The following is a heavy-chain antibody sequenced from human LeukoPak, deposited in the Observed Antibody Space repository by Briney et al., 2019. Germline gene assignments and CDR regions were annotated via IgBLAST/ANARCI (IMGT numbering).Heavy chain of an antibody. V-gene: IGHV3-30*18. D-gene: IGHD3-22*01. CDR2: ISYDGSNK. CDR1: GFTFSSYG. CDR3: AKDQYYYDSSGLFDY. Sequence: GRSLRLSCAASGFTFSSYGMHWVRQAPGKGLEWVAVISYDGSNKYYADSVKGRFTISRDNSKDTLYLQMNSLRAEDTAVYYCAKDQYYYDSSGLFDYWGQGTLVTVSS. J-gene: IGHJ4*02.